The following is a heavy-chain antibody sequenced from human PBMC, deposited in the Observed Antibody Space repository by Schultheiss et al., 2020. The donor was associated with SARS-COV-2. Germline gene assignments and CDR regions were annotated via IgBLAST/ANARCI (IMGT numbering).Heavy chain of an antibody. J-gene: IGHJ4*02. Sequence: SETLSLTCNVSGGSISSYYWSWIRQPPGKGLEWIGRIYTSGSTNYNPSLKSRVTISVDTSKNQFSLKLSSVTAADTAVYYCAKDREGRDRSSDIGYWGQGTLVTVSA. CDR1: GGSISSYY. D-gene: IGHD6-6*01. CDR2: IYTSGST. V-gene: IGHV4-4*08. CDR3: AKDREGRDRSSDIGY.